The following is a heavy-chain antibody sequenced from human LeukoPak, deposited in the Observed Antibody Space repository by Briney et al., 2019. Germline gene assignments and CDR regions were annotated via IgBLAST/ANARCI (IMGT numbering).Heavy chain of an antibody. Sequence: PSETLSLTCTVSGGSISSYYWSRIRQPPGKGLEWIGYIYYSGSTNYNPSLKSRVTISVDTSKNQFSLKLSSVTAADTAVYYCARGQAMVTPFDYWGQGTLVTVSS. D-gene: IGHD5-18*01. CDR3: ARGQAMVTPFDY. J-gene: IGHJ4*02. CDR1: GGSISSYY. V-gene: IGHV4-59*01. CDR2: IYYSGST.